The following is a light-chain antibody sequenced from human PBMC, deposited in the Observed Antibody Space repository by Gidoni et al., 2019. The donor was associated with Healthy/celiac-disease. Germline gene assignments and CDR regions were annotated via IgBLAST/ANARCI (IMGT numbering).Light chain of an antibody. J-gene: IGKJ3*01. CDR2: GAS. CDR1: QSVNSN. CDR3: QQYNNWPPIT. V-gene: IGKV3-15*01. Sequence: EIVMTQSPATLSVSPGERATLSCRARQSVNSNLAWYQQKPGQAPRLLIYGASTRATGIPARFSGSGSGTEFTLTISSLQSEDFAIYYCQQYNNWPPITFGLWDQSGYQT.